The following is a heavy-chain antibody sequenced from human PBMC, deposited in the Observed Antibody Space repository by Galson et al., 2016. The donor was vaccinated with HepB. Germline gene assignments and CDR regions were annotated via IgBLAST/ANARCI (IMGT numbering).Heavy chain of an antibody. CDR3: ARFRASTQMTWFFDL. Sequence: SLRLSCAASGFDFSSYSMNWVRQAPGKGLEWVSYISTSSSTIYYADSVKGRFTISRDNAKNSVYLQMNSLRAEDTAVYYCARFRASTQMTWFFDLWGQGTLVTVSS. J-gene: IGHJ2*01. CDR2: ISTSSSTI. V-gene: IGHV3-48*04. CDR1: GFDFSSYS. D-gene: IGHD3-10*01.